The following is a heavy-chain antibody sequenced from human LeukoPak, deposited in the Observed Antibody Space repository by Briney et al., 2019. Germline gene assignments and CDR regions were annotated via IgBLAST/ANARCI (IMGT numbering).Heavy chain of an antibody. V-gene: IGHV4-34*01. CDR3: ARRYDFWSGYPPPLDY. CDR2: INPSRNT. D-gene: IGHD3-3*01. Sequence: PSETLSLTCAVFGGSFSGYYWNWIRQPPGKGLEWIGQINPSRNTNYNPSLKSRVTISVDTSKKQFSLKLSSVTAADTAVYYCARRYDFWSGYPPPLDYWGQGTLVTVSS. CDR1: GGSFSGYY. J-gene: IGHJ4*02.